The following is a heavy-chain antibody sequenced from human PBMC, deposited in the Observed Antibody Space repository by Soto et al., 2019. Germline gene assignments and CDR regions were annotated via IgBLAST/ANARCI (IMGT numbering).Heavy chain of an antibody. CDR2: ISGSGGST. D-gene: IGHD3-3*01. CDR3: AGSIWSGYYTFYYYYMDV. J-gene: IGHJ6*03. CDR1: GFTFSSYA. Sequence: GGSLRLSCAAPGFTFSSYAMSWVRQAPGKGLEWVSAISGSGGSTYYADSVKGRFTISRDNSKNTLYLQMNSLRAEDTAVYYCAGSIWSGYYTFYYYYMDVWGKGTTVTVSS. V-gene: IGHV3-23*01.